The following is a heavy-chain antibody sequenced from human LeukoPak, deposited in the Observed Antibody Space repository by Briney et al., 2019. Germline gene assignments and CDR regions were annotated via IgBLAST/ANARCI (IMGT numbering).Heavy chain of an antibody. CDR3: ASYIVVVPAAIEYFQH. D-gene: IGHD2-2*01. Sequence: SETLFLTCTVSGGSISSYSWSWIRQPPGKGLEWIGYIYHSGSTYYNPSLKSRVTISVDRSKNQFSLKLSSVTAADTAVYYCASYIVVVPAAIEYFQHWGQGTLVTVSS. V-gene: IGHV4-30-2*01. J-gene: IGHJ1*01. CDR1: GGSISSYS. CDR2: IYHSGST.